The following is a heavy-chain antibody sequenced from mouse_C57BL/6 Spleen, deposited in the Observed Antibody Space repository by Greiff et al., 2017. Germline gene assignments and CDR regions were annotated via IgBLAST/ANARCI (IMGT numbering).Heavy chain of an antibody. CDR3: ARHLTGSSYFDY. Sequence: QVQLKESGAELVKPGASVKLSCTASGYTFTEYTIHWVKQRSGQGLEWIGWFYPGSGSIKYNEKFKDKATLTADKSSSTVYMELSRLTSEDSAVYICARHLTGSSYFDYWGQGTTRTVSS. D-gene: IGHD4-1*01. CDR2: FYPGSGSI. V-gene: IGHV1-62-2*01. J-gene: IGHJ2*01. CDR1: GYTFTEYT.